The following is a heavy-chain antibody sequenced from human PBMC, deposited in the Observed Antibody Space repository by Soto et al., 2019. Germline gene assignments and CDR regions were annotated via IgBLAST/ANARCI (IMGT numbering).Heavy chain of an antibody. Sequence: GASVKVSCKASGGTFSSYAISWVRQAPGQGLEWMGRIIPIVGTADYAQKFQGRVTITRDTSTSTVYMELSSLRSEDTAVYYCARDIGDGSVKQYFAYWGQGTPVTVSS. V-gene: IGHV1-69*04. D-gene: IGHD3-10*01. CDR3: ARDIGDGSVKQYFAY. CDR2: IIPIVGTA. CDR1: GGTFSSYA. J-gene: IGHJ4*02.